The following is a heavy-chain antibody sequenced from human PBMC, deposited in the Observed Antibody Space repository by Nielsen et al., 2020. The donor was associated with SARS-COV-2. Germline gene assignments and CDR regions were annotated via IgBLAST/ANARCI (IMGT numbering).Heavy chain of an antibody. J-gene: IGHJ4*02. V-gene: IGHV4-34*01. CDR1: GGSFSGYY. CDR2: INHSGST. CDR3: ARAGRYCSGGSCYWSPYYFDY. Sequence: SETLSLTCAVYGGSFSGYYWSWIRQPPGKGLEWIGEINHSGSTNYNPSLKSRVTISVDTSKNQFSLKLSSVTAADTAVYYCARAGRYCSGGSCYWSPYYFDYWGQGTLVTVSS. D-gene: IGHD2-15*01.